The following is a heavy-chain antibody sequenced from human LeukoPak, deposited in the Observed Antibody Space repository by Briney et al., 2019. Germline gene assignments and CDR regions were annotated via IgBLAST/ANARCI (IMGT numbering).Heavy chain of an antibody. Sequence: GESLKISCKGSGYSFPTYWIGWVRQMPGKGLESMGIIYPGDSETRYSPSFQGQVTISADKSISTAYLQWSSLRASDTAMYYCAIRGYGDYASFDWWGQGTLVTVSP. CDR1: GYSFPTYW. J-gene: IGHJ4*02. CDR2: IYPGDSET. V-gene: IGHV5-51*01. D-gene: IGHD4-17*01. CDR3: AIRGYGDYASFDW.